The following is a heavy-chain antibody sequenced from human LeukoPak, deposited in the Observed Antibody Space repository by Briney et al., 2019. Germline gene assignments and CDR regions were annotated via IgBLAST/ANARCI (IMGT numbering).Heavy chain of an antibody. Sequence: GRSLRLSCAASGFTFTDFYMSWMRQATGKGLEWVSYISSSGTTIYYADSVMGRFTISRDNAKNSLYLQMNSLRAEDTAVYYCARALTGFIPGNWGQGTLVTVSP. CDR3: ARALTGFIPGN. CDR1: GFTFTDFY. CDR2: ISSSGTTI. J-gene: IGHJ4*02. V-gene: IGHV3-11*01. D-gene: IGHD3-9*01.